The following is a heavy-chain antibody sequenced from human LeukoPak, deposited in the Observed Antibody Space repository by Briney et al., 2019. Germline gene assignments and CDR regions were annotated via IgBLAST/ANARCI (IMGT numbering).Heavy chain of an antibody. D-gene: IGHD2/OR15-2a*01. CDR2: IRGGAENT. CDR3: AILSWDGRGTFS. J-gene: IGHJ5*02. CDR1: GLTFSTYS. Sequence: GGSLRLSCVASGLTFSTYSMGWFRQAPGKGLEWVSAIRGGAENTYYADSVRGRFTISRDNYKDTLTLQMNSLRTEDTAIYYCAILSWDGRGTFSWGQGTLVTVSS. V-gene: IGHV3-23*01.